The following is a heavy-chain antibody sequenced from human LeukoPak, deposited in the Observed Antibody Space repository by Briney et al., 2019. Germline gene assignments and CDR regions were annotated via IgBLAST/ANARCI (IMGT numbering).Heavy chain of an antibody. J-gene: IGHJ4*02. CDR2: ISAYNGNT. CDR1: GYTFTSNG. D-gene: IGHD2-2*01. Sequence: ASVKVSCKASGYTFTSNGISWVRHAPRRGHEWMGCISAYNGNTNNAQKLQDRVTTTTDTSTSTGYMEMRSLRSEGTGVYYCVRYVSGYAWQIAPIVYWGEGTLFTVSS. CDR3: VRYVSGYAWQIAPIVY. V-gene: IGHV1-18*01.